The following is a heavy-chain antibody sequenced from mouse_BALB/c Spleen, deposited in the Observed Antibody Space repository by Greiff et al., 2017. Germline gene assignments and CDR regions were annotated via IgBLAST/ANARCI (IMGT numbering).Heavy chain of an antibody. V-gene: IGHV5-4*02. D-gene: IGHD2-10*01. CDR2: ISDGGSYT. J-gene: IGHJ3*01. CDR1: GFTFSDYY. CDR3: ARDQAPSYYGNTWWFAY. Sequence: EVKLMESGGGLVKPGGSLKLSCAASGFTFSDYYMYWVRQTPEKRLEWVATISDGGSYTYYPDSVKGRFTISRDNAKNNMYLQMSSLKSEDTAMYYCARDQAPSYYGNTWWFAYWGQGTLVTVSA.